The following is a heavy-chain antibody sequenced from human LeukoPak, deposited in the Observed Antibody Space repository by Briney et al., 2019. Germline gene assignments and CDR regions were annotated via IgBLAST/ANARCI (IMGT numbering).Heavy chain of an antibody. J-gene: IGHJ4*02. CDR3: AGGRGQLVPGDY. D-gene: IGHD6-6*01. Sequence: AETLSLTCTVSGYSISSGYYWGWIRQPPGKGLEWIGSIYHSGSTYYNPSLKSRVTISVDTSKNQFSLKLSSVTAADTAVYYCAGGRGQLVPGDYWGQGTLVTVSS. CDR1: GYSISSGYY. V-gene: IGHV4-38-2*02. CDR2: IYHSGST.